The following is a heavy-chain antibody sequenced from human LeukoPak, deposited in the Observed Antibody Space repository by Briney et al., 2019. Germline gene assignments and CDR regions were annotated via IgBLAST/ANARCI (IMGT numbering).Heavy chain of an antibody. V-gene: IGHV4-4*02. CDR3: ARIMGRGYCISTSCRGDWFDP. J-gene: IGHJ5*02. D-gene: IGHD2-2*01. CDR2: IYHSGST. CDR1: GGSTSSNTW. Sequence: PSGTLSLTCAVSGGSTSSNTWWSWVRQPPGQGLEWIGEIYHSGSTNYNPSLKSRVTISVDKSKNQFSLKLSSVTAADTAVYHCARIMGRGYCISTSCRGDWFDPWGQGTLVTVSS.